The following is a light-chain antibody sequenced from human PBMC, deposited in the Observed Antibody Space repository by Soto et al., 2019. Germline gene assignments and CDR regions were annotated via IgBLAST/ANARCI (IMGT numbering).Light chain of an antibody. V-gene: IGKV1-39*01. CDR3: QQSFSTPLT. J-gene: IGKJ4*01. Sequence: DIPMTESPSTLSASVGASVTITCRASQSISSWLAWYQQRPGKPPKVLIYVASSLQSGVPSRFSGSGSGTDFNLTISSLQPEDFATYYCQQSFSTPLTFGGGSKVDIK. CDR1: QSISSW. CDR2: VAS.